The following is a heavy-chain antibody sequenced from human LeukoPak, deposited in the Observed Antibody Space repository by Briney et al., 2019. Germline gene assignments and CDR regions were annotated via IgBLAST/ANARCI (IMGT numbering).Heavy chain of an antibody. V-gene: IGHV3-23*01. Sequence: GGSLRLSCAASGFTFSSYAINWVRQAPGKGLEWVSAISGSGGSTYYADSVKGRFTISRDNAKNSLYLQMNSLRAEDTAVYYCARGSTYSSGWYTGFDYWGQGTLVTVSS. J-gene: IGHJ4*02. CDR1: GFTFSSYA. D-gene: IGHD6-19*01. CDR2: ISGSGGST. CDR3: ARGSTYSSGWYTGFDY.